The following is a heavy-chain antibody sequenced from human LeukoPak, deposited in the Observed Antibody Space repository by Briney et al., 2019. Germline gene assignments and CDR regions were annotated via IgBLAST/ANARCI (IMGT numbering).Heavy chain of an antibody. V-gene: IGHV1-46*01. Sequence: ASVKVSCKASGYTFTSYYMHWVRQAPGQGLEWMGIINPSGGSTSYAQKFQGRVTMTRDTSTSTAYMELRSLRSDDTAVYYCARDSVRAVANYWGQGTLVTVSS. CDR2: INPSGGST. D-gene: IGHD6-19*01. CDR1: GYTFTSYY. CDR3: ARDSVRAVANY. J-gene: IGHJ4*02.